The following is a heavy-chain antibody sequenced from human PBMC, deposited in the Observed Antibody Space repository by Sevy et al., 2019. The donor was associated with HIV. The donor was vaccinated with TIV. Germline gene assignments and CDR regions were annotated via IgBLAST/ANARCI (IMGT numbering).Heavy chain of an antibody. CDR3: ATGRHSWGGGLRYYGMDV. CDR2: FDPEDGET. CDR1: GYTLTELS. D-gene: IGHD6-13*01. Sequence: ASVKVSCKVSGYTLTELSMHWVRQAPGKGLEWMGGFDPEDGETIYAQKFQGRVTMTEDTSTDTAYMELSSLRSEDTAVYYCATGRHSWGGGLRYYGMDVWGQGTTVTVSS. V-gene: IGHV1-24*01. J-gene: IGHJ6*02.